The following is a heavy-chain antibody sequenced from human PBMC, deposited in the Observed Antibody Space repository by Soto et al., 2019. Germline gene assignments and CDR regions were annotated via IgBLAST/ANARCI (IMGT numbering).Heavy chain of an antibody. Sequence: ASVKVSCKASGYTFTSYGISWVRQAPGQGLEWMGWISAYNGNTNYAQKLQGRVTMTTDTSTSTAYMELRSLRSDDTAVYYCGRAKLPLLWFGELLVHFDYWGQGTLVTVSS. D-gene: IGHD3-10*01. V-gene: IGHV1-18*01. CDR2: ISAYNGNT. CDR1: GYTFTSYG. J-gene: IGHJ4*02. CDR3: GRAKLPLLWFGELLVHFDY.